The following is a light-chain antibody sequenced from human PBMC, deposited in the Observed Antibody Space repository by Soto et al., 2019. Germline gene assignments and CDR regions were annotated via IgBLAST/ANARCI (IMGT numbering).Light chain of an antibody. Sequence: DIVMTHSPYSLSVSPGERVTLSCRSSQSVADNLAWFQQKPGQGPRLLIYGASTRATGIPARFSGSGSETDFTLTISSLRSEDSAVYHCQQYNNWPITFGQGTRLEI. J-gene: IGKJ5*01. V-gene: IGKV3-15*01. CDR1: QSVADN. CDR3: QQYNNWPIT. CDR2: GAS.